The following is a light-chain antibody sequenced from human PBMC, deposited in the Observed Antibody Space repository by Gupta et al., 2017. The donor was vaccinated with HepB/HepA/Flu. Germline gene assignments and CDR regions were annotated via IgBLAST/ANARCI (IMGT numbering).Light chain of an antibody. Sequence: QSLLSQPPSLSVAPGRRLPIYRPGNSFNSVTRYDVNWYQQLPGAAPKVLIYGTNKRPSGIPDRFSASKSGASASLAITGLQAEDEADYYCQSYNSSLSGYVFGPGTKVTVL. J-gene: IGLJ1*01. V-gene: IGLV1-40*01. CDR2: GTN. CDR1: SFNSVTRYD. CDR3: QSYNSSLSGYV.